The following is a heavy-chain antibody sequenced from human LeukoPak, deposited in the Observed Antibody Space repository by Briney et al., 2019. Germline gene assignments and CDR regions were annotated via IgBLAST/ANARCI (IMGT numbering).Heavy chain of an antibody. V-gene: IGHV3-11*04. J-gene: IGHJ4*02. CDR2: ISSSSSTI. CDR1: GFTFSDYY. D-gene: IGHD4-11*01. CDR3: ARVHDYSNYVSDY. Sequence: GGSLRLSCAASGFTFSDYYMTWIRQAPGKGLEWVSYISSSSSTIYYADSVKGRFTISRDNAKNSLYLQMNSLRAEDTAVYYCARVHDYSNYVSDYWGQGTLVTVSS.